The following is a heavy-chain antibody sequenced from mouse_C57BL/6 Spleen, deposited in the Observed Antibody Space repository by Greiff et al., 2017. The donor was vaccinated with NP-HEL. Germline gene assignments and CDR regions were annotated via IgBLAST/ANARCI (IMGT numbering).Heavy chain of an antibody. CDR1: GFTFSSYG. CDR2: ISSGGSYT. D-gene: IGHD1-1*01. V-gene: IGHV5-6*01. Sequence: EVHLVESGGDLVKPGGSLKLSCAASGFTFSSYGMSWVRQTPDKRLEWVATISSGGSYTYYPDSVKGRFTISRDNAKNTLYLQMSSLKSEDTAMYYCARQRDITTVYYWYFDVWGTGTTVTVSS. J-gene: IGHJ1*03. CDR3: ARQRDITTVYYWYFDV.